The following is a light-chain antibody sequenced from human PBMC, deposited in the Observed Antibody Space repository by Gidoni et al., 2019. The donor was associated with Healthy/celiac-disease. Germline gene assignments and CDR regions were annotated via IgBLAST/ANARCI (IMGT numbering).Light chain of an antibody. CDR1: QSISRY. Sequence: DIQMTQSLSSLSASVGDRVTITCRASQSISRYLNWYQQKPGKAPKLLIYAASSLQIGVPSRFSGSGSGTDFTLSGSSLQPEDFATYYCQQSYSTPWTFGQGTKVEIK. CDR3: QQSYSTPWT. J-gene: IGKJ1*01. CDR2: AAS. V-gene: IGKV1-39*01.